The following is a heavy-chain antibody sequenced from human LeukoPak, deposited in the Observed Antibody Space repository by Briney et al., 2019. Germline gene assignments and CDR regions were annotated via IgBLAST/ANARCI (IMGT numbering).Heavy chain of an antibody. CDR1: GGTFSSYA. CDR2: IIPIFGTA. J-gene: IGHJ4*02. Sequence: SVKVSCKASGGTFSSYAISWVRQAPGQGLEWMGGIIPIFGTANYAQKFQGRVTITADESTSTAYMELSSLRSEDTAVYYCARERIREYGYGPPEEDYWGQGTLVTVSS. V-gene: IGHV1-69*13. CDR3: ARERIREYGYGPPEEDY. D-gene: IGHD5-18*01.